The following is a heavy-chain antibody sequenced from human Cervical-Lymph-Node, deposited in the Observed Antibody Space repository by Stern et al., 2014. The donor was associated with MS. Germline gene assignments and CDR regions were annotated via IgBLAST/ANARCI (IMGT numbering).Heavy chain of an antibody. J-gene: IGHJ6*02. V-gene: IGHV1-46*01. D-gene: IGHD6-19*01. CDR3: AREVAGHRLGMMDV. Sequence: QVQLVQAGAEVKKPGASVKVSCKASGYTFTNYYMHWVRPAPGQGLERMGIITPSGGSTSYAQKLQGRATMPRDTSTSTVYMELSSLRSEDTAVYYCAREVAGHRLGMMDVWGQGTTVTVSS. CDR1: GYTFTNYY. CDR2: ITPSGGST.